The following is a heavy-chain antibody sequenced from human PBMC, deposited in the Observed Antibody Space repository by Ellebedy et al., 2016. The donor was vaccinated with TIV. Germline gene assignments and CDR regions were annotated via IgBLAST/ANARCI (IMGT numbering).Heavy chain of an antibody. V-gene: IGHV1-46*01. Sequence: AASVKVSCKASGYSFSSYFIHWVRQAPGQGLEWMGIINPTGGSTRYAQKFQVRVTMTRDTSTSTVYMELRSLRSEDTAVYYCARETDTSGYCDYWGQGTLVTVSS. CDR2: INPTGGST. J-gene: IGHJ4*02. CDR3: ARETDTSGYCDY. CDR1: GYSFSSYF. D-gene: IGHD3-22*01.